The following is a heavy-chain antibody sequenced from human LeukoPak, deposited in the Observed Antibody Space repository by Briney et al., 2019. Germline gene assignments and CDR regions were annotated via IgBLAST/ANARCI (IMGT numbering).Heavy chain of an antibody. V-gene: IGHV4-61*01. CDR2: IYYSGNT. Sequence: PSETLSLTCTVSGGSVSSGSYYWSWIRQPPGKGLEWIGYIYYSGNTNYNPSLKSRVTISVDTSKNQFSLKLSSVTAADTAVYYCARYDDYGAFLDYWGQGTLVTVSS. J-gene: IGHJ4*02. CDR3: ARYDDYGAFLDY. CDR1: GGSVSSGSYY. D-gene: IGHD4-17*01.